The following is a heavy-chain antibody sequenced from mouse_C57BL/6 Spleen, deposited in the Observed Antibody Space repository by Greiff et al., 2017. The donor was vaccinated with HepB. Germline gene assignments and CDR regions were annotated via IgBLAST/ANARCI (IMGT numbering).Heavy chain of an antibody. CDR3: ARGEGYGNSWYFDV. Sequence: EVQLQQSGPELVKPGASVKISCKASGYTFTDYYMNWVKQSHGKSLEWIGDINPNNGGTSYNQKFKGKATLTVDKSSSTAYMELRSLTSEDSAVYYCARGEGYGNSWYFDVWGTGTTVTVSS. CDR1: GYTFTDYY. CDR2: INPNNGGT. J-gene: IGHJ1*03. D-gene: IGHD2-1*01. V-gene: IGHV1-26*01.